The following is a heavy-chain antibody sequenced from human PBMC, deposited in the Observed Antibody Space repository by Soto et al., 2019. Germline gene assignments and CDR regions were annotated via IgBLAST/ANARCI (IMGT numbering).Heavy chain of an antibody. CDR3: AKDTGGPDY. CDR2: IYASNNNT. Sequence: EVQLLESGGGLVQPGGSLRLSCAASGFTFSSRAMSWVRQAPGKGLEWVSSIYASNNNTYYADSVKGRFTISRDNSRNTLYLQMISLRAEDTALYYCAKDTGGPDYWGQGTLVTVSS. J-gene: IGHJ4*02. CDR1: GFTFSSRA. V-gene: IGHV3-23*05.